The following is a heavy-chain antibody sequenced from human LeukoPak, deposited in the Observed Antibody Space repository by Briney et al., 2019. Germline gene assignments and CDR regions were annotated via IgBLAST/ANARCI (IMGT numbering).Heavy chain of an antibody. V-gene: IGHV4-39*01. D-gene: IGHD1-1*01. Sequence: SETLSLTCAVAGASLTSTGSYWGWIRQPPGKGLEWIGTIYSGNTSYKPSLKSRVTISVDTSQNHFSLKLSSVTAADTAVYYCARHFRSRYSYFDYWGQGTLVTVSS. J-gene: IGHJ4*02. CDR2: IYSGNT. CDR3: ARHFRSRYSYFDY. CDR1: GASLTSTGSY.